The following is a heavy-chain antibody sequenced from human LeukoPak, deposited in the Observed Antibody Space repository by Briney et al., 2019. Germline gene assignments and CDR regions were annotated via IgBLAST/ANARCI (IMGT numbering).Heavy chain of an antibody. CDR2: TNPNSGYT. V-gene: IGHV1-8*01. CDR1: GYTFTSYD. D-gene: IGHD4-17*01. CDR3: VRVYGAIDY. J-gene: IGHJ4*02. Sequence: ASVKVSCKTSGYTFTSYDINWVRQATGQGLEWMGWTNPNSGYTGFAQKFQGRVTMTRDTSISTAYMELSSLRSEDTAVYYCVRVYGAIDYWGQGTLVTVSS.